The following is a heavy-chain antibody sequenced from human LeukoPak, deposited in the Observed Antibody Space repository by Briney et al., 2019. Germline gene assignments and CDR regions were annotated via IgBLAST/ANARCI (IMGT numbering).Heavy chain of an antibody. CDR3: ARDSSGYQSY. V-gene: IGHV3-66*02. J-gene: IGHJ4*02. D-gene: IGHD3-22*01. Sequence: PGGSLRLSCAASGFTVSSNYMSWVRQAPGKGLEWVSVIYSGGSTYYADSEKGRFTISRDNSKNTLYLQMNSLRAEDTAVYYCARDSSGYQSYWGQGTLVTVSS. CDR1: GFTVSSNY. CDR2: IYSGGST.